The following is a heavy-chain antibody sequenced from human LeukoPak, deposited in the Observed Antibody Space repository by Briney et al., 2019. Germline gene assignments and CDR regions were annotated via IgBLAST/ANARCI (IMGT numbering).Heavy chain of an antibody. CDR2: IYSGGST. V-gene: IGHV3-53*01. CDR3: ARLDYYDSSGYPNYFDY. J-gene: IGHJ4*02. Sequence: PGGSLRLSCAASGFTFSSYGMSWVRQAPGKGLEWVSVIYSGGSTYYADPVKGRFTISRDNSKNTLYLQMNSLRAEDTAVYYCARLDYYDSSGYPNYFDYWGQGTLVTVSS. D-gene: IGHD3-22*01. CDR1: GFTFSSYG.